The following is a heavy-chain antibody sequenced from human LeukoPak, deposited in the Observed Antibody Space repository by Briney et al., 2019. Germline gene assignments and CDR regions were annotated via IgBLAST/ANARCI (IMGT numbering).Heavy chain of an antibody. Sequence: PGRSLRLSCAASGFTFSSYGMHWVRQAPGKGLEWVAVMWYDGSNEYYADSVKGRFTISRDSSKNTLYLQMNSLRAEDTAVYYCARDGDNILTGFYDYWGQGTLVTVSS. D-gene: IGHD3-9*01. CDR2: MWYDGSNE. CDR3: ARDGDNILTGFYDY. V-gene: IGHV3-33*01. CDR1: GFTFSSYG. J-gene: IGHJ4*02.